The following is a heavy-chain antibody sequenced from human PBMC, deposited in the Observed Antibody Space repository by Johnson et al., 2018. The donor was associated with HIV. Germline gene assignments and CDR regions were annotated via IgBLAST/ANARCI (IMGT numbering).Heavy chain of an antibody. CDR1: GFTFISYA. Sequence: VQLVESGGGVVQPGRSLRLSCAASGFTFISYAMHWVRQAPGKGLEWVAVISYDGSNKYYADSVKGRFTISRDNSKNTLYLQMNNLRAEDTAVYYCARDPLTLTTTLDAFDIWGQGTMVTVSS. J-gene: IGHJ3*02. CDR2: ISYDGSNK. CDR3: ARDPLTLTTTLDAFDI. V-gene: IGHV3-30*14. D-gene: IGHD4-17*01.